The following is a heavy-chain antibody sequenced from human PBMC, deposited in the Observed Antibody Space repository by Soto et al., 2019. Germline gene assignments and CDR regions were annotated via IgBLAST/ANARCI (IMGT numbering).Heavy chain of an antibody. CDR1: GGSISSGGYY. CDR2: IYYSGST. J-gene: IGHJ3*02. Sequence: QVQLQESGPGLVKPSQTLSLTCTVSGGSISSGGYYWSWIRQHPGKGLEWIGYIYYSGSTYYKTSLKSRFTISVDTSKNQFSLKLSSVTAADTAVYYCARDRCSSTSCYVGHDAFDIWGQGTMVTVSS. D-gene: IGHD2-2*01. CDR3: ARDRCSSTSCYVGHDAFDI. V-gene: IGHV4-31*03.